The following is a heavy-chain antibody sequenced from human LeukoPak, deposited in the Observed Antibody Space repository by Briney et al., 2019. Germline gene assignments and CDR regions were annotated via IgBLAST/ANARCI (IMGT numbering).Heavy chain of an antibody. Sequence: GGSLRLSCAASGFTFSSYGMHWVRQAPGKGLEWVAVIWYDGSNKYYADSVKGRFTISRDNSKNTLYLQMNSLRAEDTAVYYCARFPSLNSLDYGDYGWSQGTLVTVSS. CDR2: IWYDGSNK. J-gene: IGHJ4*02. D-gene: IGHD4-17*01. CDR3: ARFPSLNSLDYGDYG. CDR1: GFTFSSYG. V-gene: IGHV3-33*01.